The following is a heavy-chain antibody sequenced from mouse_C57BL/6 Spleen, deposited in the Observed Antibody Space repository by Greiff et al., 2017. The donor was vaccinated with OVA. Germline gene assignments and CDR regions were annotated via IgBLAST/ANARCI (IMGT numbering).Heavy chain of an antibody. CDR3: ARPNYYGSSPYAMDY. J-gene: IGHJ4*01. V-gene: IGHV5-17*01. CDR2: ISSGSSTI. D-gene: IGHD1-1*01. CDR1: GFTFSDYG. Sequence: EVMLVESGGGLVKPGGSLKLSCAASGFTFSDYGMHWVRQAPEKGLEWVAYISSGSSTIYYADTVKGRFTISRDNAKNTLFLQMTSLRSEDTAMYDCARPNYYGSSPYAMDYWGQGTSVTVSS.